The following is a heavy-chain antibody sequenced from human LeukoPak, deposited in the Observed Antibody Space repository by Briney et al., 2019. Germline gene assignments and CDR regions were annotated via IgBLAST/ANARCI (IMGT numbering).Heavy chain of an antibody. CDR3: ARDGEYSSWGAFDI. V-gene: IGHV1-18*01. D-gene: IGHD2/OR15-2a*01. J-gene: IGHJ3*02. CDR1: GYTFTSYG. CDR2: ISAYNGNT. Sequence: ASVKVSCTASGYTFTSYGISWVRQAPGQGLEWMGWISAYNGNTNYAQKLQGRVTMTTDTSTSTAYMELRSLRSDDTAVYYCARDGEYSSWGAFDIWGQGTMVTVSS.